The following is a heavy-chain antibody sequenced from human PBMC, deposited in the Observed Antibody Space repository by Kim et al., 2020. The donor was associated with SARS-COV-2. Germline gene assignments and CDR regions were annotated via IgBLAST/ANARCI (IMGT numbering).Heavy chain of an antibody. CDR1: GFTFSSYA. CDR3: ANLSPHQEYYDFWSGYQEGGMDV. J-gene: IGHJ6*02. Sequence: GGSLRLSCAASGFTFSSYAMSWVRQAPGKGLEWVSAISGSGGSTYYADSVKGRFTISRDNSKNTLYLQMNSLRAEDTAVYYCANLSPHQEYYDFWSGYQEGGMDVWGQGTTVTVSS. D-gene: IGHD3-3*01. V-gene: IGHV3-23*01. CDR2: ISGSGGST.